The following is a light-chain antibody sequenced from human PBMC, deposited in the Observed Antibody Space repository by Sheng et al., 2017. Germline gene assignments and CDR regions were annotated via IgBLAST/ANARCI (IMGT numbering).Light chain of an antibody. Sequence: QSVLTQPPSASGTPGQRVTISCSGGTSNIGNNYVHWYQQFPGSAPKLLIYRYNQRPSGVPDRFAGSKSGTSASLAISGLRSEDEAEYFCSAWDDNLSDVAFGGGTKLTVL. CDR3: SAWDDNLSDVA. J-gene: IGLJ2*01. CDR1: TSNIGNNY. CDR2: RYN. V-gene: IGLV1-47*01.